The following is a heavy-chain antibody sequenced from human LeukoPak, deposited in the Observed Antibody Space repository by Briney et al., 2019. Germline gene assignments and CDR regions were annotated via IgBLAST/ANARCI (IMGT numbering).Heavy chain of an antibody. D-gene: IGHD3-9*01. CDR1: GYSFVLYG. V-gene: IGHV1-18*01. CDR3: ARSPDILTGENFDY. J-gene: IGHJ4*02. CDR2: ISTYNGNT. Sequence: ASVKVSCKASGYSFVLYGISWVRQAPGQGPEWMGWISTYNGNTKYAEKFQGRVTMTTDTPTSTAYMELRSLRSDDTAVYYCARSPDILTGENFDYWGQGTLVTVSS.